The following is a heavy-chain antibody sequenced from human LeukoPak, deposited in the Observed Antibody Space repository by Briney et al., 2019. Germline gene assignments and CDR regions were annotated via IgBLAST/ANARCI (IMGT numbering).Heavy chain of an antibody. J-gene: IGHJ4*02. D-gene: IGHD6-19*01. CDR1: GFTFSSYG. Sequence: GGSLRLSCAASGFTFSSYGMHWVRQAPGKGLEWVAVISYDGSNKYYADSVKGRFTISRDNSKNTLYLQMNSLRAEDTAVYYCARDGTGSNSGWYIHWGQGALVTVSS. CDR3: ARDGTGSNSGWYIH. V-gene: IGHV3-30*03. CDR2: ISYDGSNK.